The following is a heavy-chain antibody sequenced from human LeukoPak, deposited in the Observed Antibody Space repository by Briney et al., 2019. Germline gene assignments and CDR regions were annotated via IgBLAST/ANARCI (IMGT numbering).Heavy chain of an antibody. CDR1: GYTFTIYG. V-gene: IGHV1-18*04. CDR3: ARDLDQHPVYYYGMDV. D-gene: IGHD1/OR15-1a*01. CDR2: ISAYNGNT. Sequence: ASVTLSFNAAGYTFTIYGISWVRLPQAQGLELMGWISAYNGNTNYAQKLQGRVTMTTDTSTSTAYMELRSLRADDTAVYYCARDLDQHPVYYYGMDVWGKGTTVTVSS. J-gene: IGHJ6*04.